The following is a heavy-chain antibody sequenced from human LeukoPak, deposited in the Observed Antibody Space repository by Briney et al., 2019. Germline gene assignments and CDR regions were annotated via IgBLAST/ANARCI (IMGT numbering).Heavy chain of an antibody. CDR2: ISGSGGST. Sequence: GGSLRLSCAASGFTFNNYAMSWVRQAPGKGLEWVSVISGSGGSTYYADSVKGRFTISRDNSKNTLYLQMNSLRAEDTAVYYCARDRWGSAPLDYWGQGTLVTVSS. D-gene: IGHD3-16*01. CDR3: ARDRWGSAPLDY. J-gene: IGHJ4*02. V-gene: IGHV3-23*01. CDR1: GFTFNNYA.